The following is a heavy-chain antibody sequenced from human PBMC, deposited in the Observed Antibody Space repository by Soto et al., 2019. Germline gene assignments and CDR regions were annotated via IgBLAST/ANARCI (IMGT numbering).Heavy chain of an antibody. CDR3: VRELYEERPFDY. Sequence: PGGSLRLSCSASGFTFSNYAMHWVRQAPGKGLEYVSGISTNGGSTYYADSVKGRFTISRDNSKNTLYLQMSSLRAEDTAVYYCVRELYEERPFDYWDQGTLVTVSS. V-gene: IGHV3-64D*06. D-gene: IGHD2-15*01. J-gene: IGHJ4*02. CDR2: ISTNGGST. CDR1: GFTFSNYA.